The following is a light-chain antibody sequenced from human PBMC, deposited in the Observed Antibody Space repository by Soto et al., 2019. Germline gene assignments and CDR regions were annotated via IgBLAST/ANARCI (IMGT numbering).Light chain of an antibody. CDR3: QQRHNWPIT. V-gene: IGKV3D-20*02. CDR2: GAS. J-gene: IGKJ5*01. CDR1: QTVTNNY. Sequence: EIVLTQSPGTLSLSPGERATLSCRASQTVTNNYLAWYQQKPGQAPRLLIYGASTRATGIPARFSGSGSGTDFTLTISGLEPADLGVYYCQQRHNWPITFGQGTRLDIK.